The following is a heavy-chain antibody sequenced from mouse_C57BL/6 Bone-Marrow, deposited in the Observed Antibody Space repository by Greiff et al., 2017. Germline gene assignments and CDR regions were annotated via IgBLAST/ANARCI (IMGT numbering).Heavy chain of an antibody. CDR2: IYPGDGDT. CDR1: GYAFSSYW. Sequence: VQLQQSGAELVKPGASVKISCKASGYAFSSYWMNWVKQRPGKGLEWIGQIYPGDGDTNYNGKFKGKATLTADKSSSTAYMQLSSLTSEDSAVYFCAGSRGGSPYFDVWGTGTTVTVSS. V-gene: IGHV1-80*01. J-gene: IGHJ1*03. D-gene: IGHD1-1*02. CDR3: AGSRGGSPYFDV.